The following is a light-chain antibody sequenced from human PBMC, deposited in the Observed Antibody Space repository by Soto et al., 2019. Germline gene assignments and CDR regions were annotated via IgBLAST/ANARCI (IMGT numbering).Light chain of an antibody. CDR2: RAS. J-gene: IGKJ1*01. Sequence: IVMTQSPGTLSVSPGERATLSCRASQNIYSNIAWYQQRPGQAPRLLIYRASTRATGVPARFSGSGSGTEFTLTISSLQSEDFTVYSCLQYHNLWAFGQGTKVDIK. CDR1: QNIYSN. V-gene: IGKV3-15*01. CDR3: LQYHNLWA.